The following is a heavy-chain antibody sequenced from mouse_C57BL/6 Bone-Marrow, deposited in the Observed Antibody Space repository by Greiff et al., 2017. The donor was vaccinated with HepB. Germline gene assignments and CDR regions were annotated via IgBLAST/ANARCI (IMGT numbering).Heavy chain of an antibody. Sequence: EVQLQQSGPELVKPGASVKISCKASGYTFTDYYMNWVKQSHGKSLEWIGDINPNNGGTSYNQKFKGKATLTVDKSSSTAYMELRSLTSEDSAVYYCGYMMVTTAFAYWGQGTLVTVSA. J-gene: IGHJ3*01. CDR3: GYMMVTTAFAY. V-gene: IGHV1-26*01. CDR1: GYTFTDYY. CDR2: INPNNGGT. D-gene: IGHD2-3*01.